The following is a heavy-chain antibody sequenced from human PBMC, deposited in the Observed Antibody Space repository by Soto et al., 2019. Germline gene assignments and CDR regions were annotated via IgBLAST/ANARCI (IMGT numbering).Heavy chain of an antibody. V-gene: IGHV3-33*01. Sequence: VAVIWYDGSNKYYADSVKGRFTISRDNSKNTLYLQMNSLRAEDTAVYYCARDSVDYGDLGWGQGTLVTVSS. J-gene: IGHJ4*02. CDR2: IWYDGSNK. D-gene: IGHD4-17*01. CDR3: ARDSVDYGDLG.